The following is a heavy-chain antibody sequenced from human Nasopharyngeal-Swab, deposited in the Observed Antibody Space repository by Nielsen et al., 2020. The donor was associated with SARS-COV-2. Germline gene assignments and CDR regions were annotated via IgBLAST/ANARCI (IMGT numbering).Heavy chain of an antibody. CDR3: VREWERPYYFDY. CDR1: GFTFNRYW. V-gene: IGHV3-74*01. D-gene: IGHD1-26*01. Sequence: GGSLRLSCAASGFTFNRYWLHWVRQVPGKGLQWVSRINSDGSDTRYAESVKGRFTASRDTAKSTLYLQLNSVQVEDTGVYFCVREWERPYYFDYWGQGVQVTVSS. CDR2: INSDGSDT. J-gene: IGHJ4*02.